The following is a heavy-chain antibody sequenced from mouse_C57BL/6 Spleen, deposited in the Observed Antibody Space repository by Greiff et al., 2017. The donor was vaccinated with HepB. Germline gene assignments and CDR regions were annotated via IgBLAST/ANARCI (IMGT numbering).Heavy chain of an antibody. CDR2: IWSGGST. Sequence: VKLMESGPGLVQPSQSLSITCTVSGFSLTSYGVHWVRQPPGKGLEWLGVIWSGGSTDYNAAFISRLSISKDNSKSQVFFKMNSLQADDTAIYYCAKNGYGNYVDWYFDVWGTGTTVTVSS. D-gene: IGHD2-1*01. J-gene: IGHJ1*03. CDR1: GFSLTSYG. CDR3: AKNGYGNYVDWYFDV. V-gene: IGHV2-4*01.